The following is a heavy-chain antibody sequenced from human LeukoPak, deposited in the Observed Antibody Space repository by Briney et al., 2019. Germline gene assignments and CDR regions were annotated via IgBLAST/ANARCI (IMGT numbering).Heavy chain of an antibody. J-gene: IGHJ5*02. V-gene: IGHV1-3*01. CDR3: ARGGVLRYFDPLWWFDP. CDR2: INAGNGNT. Sequence: ASVKVSCKASGGTFSRNAISWVRQAPGQGLEWMGWINAGNGNTKYSQKFQGRVTITRDTSASTAYMELSSLRSEDTAVYYCARGGVLRYFDPLWWFDPWGQGTLVTVSS. D-gene: IGHD3-9*01. CDR1: GGTFSRNA.